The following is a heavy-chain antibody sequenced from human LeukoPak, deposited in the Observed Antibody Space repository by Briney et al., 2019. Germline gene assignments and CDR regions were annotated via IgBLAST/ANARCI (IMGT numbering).Heavy chain of an antibody. J-gene: IGHJ4*02. CDR3: AKPSITMVRGVIPYFDY. D-gene: IGHD3-10*01. Sequence: GRSLRLSCAASGFTFSSYAMHWVRQAPGKGLEWVADISFDGSNKFYADSVKGRFTISRDNSKNMLYLQMNSLRAEDTAVYYCAKPSITMVRGVIPYFDYWGQGTLVTVSS. CDR1: GFTFSSYA. CDR2: ISFDGSNK. V-gene: IGHV3-30*18.